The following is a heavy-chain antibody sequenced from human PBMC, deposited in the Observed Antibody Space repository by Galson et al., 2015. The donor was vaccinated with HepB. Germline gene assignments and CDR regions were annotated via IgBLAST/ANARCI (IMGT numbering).Heavy chain of an antibody. CDR2: ISFDGNYK. CDR3: AKYYHDVSGYSFFGY. J-gene: IGHJ4*02. Sequence: SLRLSCAASGFTFSDYGMHWVRQAPGKGLEWVAVISFDGNYKYYGDSVKGRFTNSRDNSKNTLYLQMNSLRAEDTAVYYCAKYYHDVSGYSFFGYWGQGTLVTVSS. D-gene: IGHD3-22*01. V-gene: IGHV3-30*18. CDR1: GFTFSDYG.